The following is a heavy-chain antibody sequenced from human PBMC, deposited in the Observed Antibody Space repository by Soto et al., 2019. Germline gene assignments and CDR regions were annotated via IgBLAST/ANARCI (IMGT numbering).Heavy chain of an antibody. J-gene: IGHJ4*02. CDR3: ARDRPSGGRNYYFDY. V-gene: IGHV1-46*01. Sequence: ASVKVSCKASGYTFTSYYMHWVRQAPGQGLEWMGIINPSGGSTSYAQKFQGRVTITRDTSTSTVYMELSSLRSEDTAVYYCARDRPSGGRNYYFDYWGQGTLVTVSS. CDR2: INPSGGST. D-gene: IGHD1-7*01. CDR1: GYTFTSYY.